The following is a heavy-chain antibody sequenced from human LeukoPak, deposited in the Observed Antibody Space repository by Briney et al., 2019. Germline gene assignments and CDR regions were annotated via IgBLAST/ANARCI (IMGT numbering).Heavy chain of an antibody. CDR3: ARESAVWLQFRGAFDY. CDR2: IYYSGST. D-gene: IGHD5-24*01. J-gene: IGHJ4*02. V-gene: IGHV4-39*07. CDR1: GGSITDYY. Sequence: SETLSLTCTVSGGSITDYYWGWIRQPPGEGLEWIGSIYYSGSTYYNPSLKSRVTISVDTSKNQFSLKLSSVTAADTAVYYCARESAVWLQFRGAFDYWGQGTLVTVSS.